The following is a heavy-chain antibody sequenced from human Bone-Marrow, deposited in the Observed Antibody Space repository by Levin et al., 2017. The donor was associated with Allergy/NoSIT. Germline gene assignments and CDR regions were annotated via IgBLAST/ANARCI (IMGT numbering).Heavy chain of an antibody. J-gene: IGHJ4*02. Sequence: SVKVSCKASGGTFSSYAISWVRQAPGQGLEWMGGIIPIFGTANYAQKFQGRVTITADESTSTAYMELSSLRSEDTAVYYCASQIRFLEWLPQYYFDYWGQGTLVTVSS. V-gene: IGHV1-69*13. D-gene: IGHD3-3*01. CDR2: IIPIFGTA. CDR3: ASQIRFLEWLPQYYFDY. CDR1: GGTFSSYA.